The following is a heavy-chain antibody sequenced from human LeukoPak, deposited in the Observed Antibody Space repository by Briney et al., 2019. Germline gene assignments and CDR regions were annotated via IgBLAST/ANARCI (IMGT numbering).Heavy chain of an antibody. CDR2: ISGSGGST. CDR3: AKDDMADYGYIEGY. D-gene: IGHD4-17*01. Sequence: GGSLRLSCAASGFTFDDYGMGWVRHAPGKGLEWVSGISGSGGSTYYAASVKGRFTISRDNSKNTLYLQMNSLRAEDTAVYYCAKDDMADYGYIEGYWGQGTLVTVSS. V-gene: IGHV3-23*01. CDR1: GFTFDDYG. J-gene: IGHJ4*02.